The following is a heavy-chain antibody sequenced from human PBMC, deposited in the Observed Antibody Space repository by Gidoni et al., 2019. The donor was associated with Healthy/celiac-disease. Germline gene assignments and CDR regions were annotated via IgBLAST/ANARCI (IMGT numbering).Heavy chain of an antibody. CDR1: GYTFTSYG. D-gene: IGHD2-2*01. V-gene: IGHV1-18*01. Sequence: QVQLVQSGAEVKKPGASVKVSCKASGYTFTSYGISWVRQAPGQGLEGMGWNSAYNGNTNYAQKLKGRVTMTTDTSTSTAYMELRSLRSDDTAVYYCARYPPLHRRGYYYYGMDVWGQGTTVTVSS. J-gene: IGHJ6*02. CDR3: ARYPPLHRRGYYYYGMDV. CDR2: NSAYNGNT.